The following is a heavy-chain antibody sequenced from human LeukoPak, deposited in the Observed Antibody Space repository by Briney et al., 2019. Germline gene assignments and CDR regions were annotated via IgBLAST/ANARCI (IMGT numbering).Heavy chain of an antibody. V-gene: IGHV1-2*02. J-gene: IGHJ5*02. D-gene: IGHD6-13*01. CDR1: GYTFTGYY. CDR2: INPNSGGT. CDR3: ARERQQLVLGWFDP. Sequence: GASVKVSCKASGYTFTGYYMHWVRQAPGQGLEWMGWINPNSGGTNYAQKFQGRVTMTRDTSISTAYMELSRLRSDDTAVYYCARERQQLVLGWFDPWGQGTLVTVSS.